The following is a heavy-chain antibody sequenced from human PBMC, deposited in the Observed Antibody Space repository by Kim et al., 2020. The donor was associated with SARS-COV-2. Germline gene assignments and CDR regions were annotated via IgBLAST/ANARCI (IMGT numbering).Heavy chain of an antibody. CDR2: IYYSGST. D-gene: IGHD6-13*01. CDR1: SDSISSYY. J-gene: IGHJ4*02. CDR3: ARSEGRGSWHQFDY. Sequence: SETLSLTCTVSSDSISSYYCSWIRQLPGKGLEWIGYIYYSGSTNYNPSLNSRVTISWDTSKIQFSLELTSVTDADTAVYYCARSEGRGSWHQFDYWGQG. V-gene: IGHV4-59*01.